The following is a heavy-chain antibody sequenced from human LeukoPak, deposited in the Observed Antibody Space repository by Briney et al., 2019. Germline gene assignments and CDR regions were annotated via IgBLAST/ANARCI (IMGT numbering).Heavy chain of an antibody. CDR3: AKEIALIVVVSNWFDP. CDR1: GFTFSNAW. D-gene: IGHD2-2*01. Sequence: GGSLRLSCVVSGFTFSNAWMSWVRQAPGKGLEWVGRIKSKTDGGTTDYAAPVKGRFTISRDNSKNTLYLQMNSLRAEDTAVYYCAKEIALIVVVSNWFDPWGQGTLVTVFS. J-gene: IGHJ5*02. CDR2: IKSKTDGGTT. V-gene: IGHV3-15*01.